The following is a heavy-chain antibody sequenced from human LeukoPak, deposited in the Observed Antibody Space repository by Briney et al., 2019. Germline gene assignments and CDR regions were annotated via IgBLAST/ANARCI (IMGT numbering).Heavy chain of an antibody. CDR3: IWGEDYFDY. V-gene: IGHV3-53*05. CDR1: GFTVSSNY. Sequence: GGSLRLSCAASGFTVSSNYMSWVRQAPGTGLEWVSEIYSDGSTYYAASVKGRFSISRDKSKNTVYLQMNSLRAEDTAVYYCIWGEDYFDYWGQGTLVTVSS. J-gene: IGHJ4*02. D-gene: IGHD3-16*01. CDR2: IYSDGST.